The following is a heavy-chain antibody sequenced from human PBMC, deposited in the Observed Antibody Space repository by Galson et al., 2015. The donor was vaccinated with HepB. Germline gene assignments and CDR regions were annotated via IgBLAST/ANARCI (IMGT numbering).Heavy chain of an antibody. J-gene: IGHJ4*02. CDR3: ARELTTTGLRAACDY. V-gene: IGHV1-46*01. Sequence: SVKVSCKASGYTFTSYYMHWVRQAPGQGLEWMGIINPSGGGTIYAQKFQGRVTMTRDTSTSTVYMELSSLTSEDTAVYYCARELTTTGLRAACDYWGQGTLVTVSA. CDR2: INPSGGGT. D-gene: IGHD1-14*01. CDR1: GYTFTSYY.